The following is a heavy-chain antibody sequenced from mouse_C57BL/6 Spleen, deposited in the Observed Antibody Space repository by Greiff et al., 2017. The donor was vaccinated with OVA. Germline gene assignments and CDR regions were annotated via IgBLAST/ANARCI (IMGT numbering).Heavy chain of an antibody. Sequence: QVQLQQPGAELVRPGSSVKLSCKASGYTFTSYWMHWVKQRPIQGLEWIGNIDPSDSETHYNQKFKDKATLTVDKSSSTAYMQLSSLTSEDSAVYYGARRRVDYYGSSDFDYWGQGTTLTVSS. CDR1: GYTFTSYW. V-gene: IGHV1-52*01. J-gene: IGHJ2*01. CDR3: ARRRVDYYGSSDFDY. CDR2: IDPSDSET. D-gene: IGHD1-1*01.